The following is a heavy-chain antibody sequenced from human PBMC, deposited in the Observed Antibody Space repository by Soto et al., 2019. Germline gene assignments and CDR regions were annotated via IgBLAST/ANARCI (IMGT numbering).Heavy chain of an antibody. D-gene: IGHD3-16*02. Sequence: QVQLVQSGAEEKKPGASVKVSCKASGYTFTNYAMHWVRQAPGQRLEWMGWINAGNGNTKYSQKFQGRVTXTXXXXXXXXXXXXXXXXXXXXXXXXXXRGFPLWFDPWGQGTLVTVSS. CDR3: XRGFPLWFDP. V-gene: IGHV1-3*05. CDR1: GYTFTNYA. CDR2: INAGNGNT. J-gene: IGHJ5*02.